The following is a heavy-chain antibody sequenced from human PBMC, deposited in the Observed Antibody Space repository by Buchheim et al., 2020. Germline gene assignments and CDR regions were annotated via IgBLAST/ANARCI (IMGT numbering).Heavy chain of an antibody. D-gene: IGHD1-26*01. J-gene: IGHJ4*02. CDR1: GFTFSSYA. CDR3: ARGSSGTYYPLWY. V-gene: IGHV3-30-3*01. CDR2: ISYDGSNK. Sequence: QVQLAESGGGVVQPGRSLRLSCAASGFTFSSYAMHWVRQAPGKGLEWVAVISYDGSNKYYADYVRGRFTISRDNSKNTLYLQMNSLRAEDSTVYYCARGSSGTYYPLWYWGQGTL.